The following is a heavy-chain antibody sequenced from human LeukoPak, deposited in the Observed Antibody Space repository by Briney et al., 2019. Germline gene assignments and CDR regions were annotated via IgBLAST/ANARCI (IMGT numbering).Heavy chain of an antibody. Sequence: PSETLSLTCAAYGGSFSGYYWSWIRQPPGKGLEWIGEINHSGSTNYNPSLKSRVTISVDTSKNQFSLKLSSVTAADTAVYYCARAYCSGGSCYGVGDYWGQGTLVTVSS. CDR3: ARAYCSGGSCYGVGDY. J-gene: IGHJ4*02. D-gene: IGHD2-15*01. V-gene: IGHV4-34*01. CDR1: GGSFSGYY. CDR2: INHSGST.